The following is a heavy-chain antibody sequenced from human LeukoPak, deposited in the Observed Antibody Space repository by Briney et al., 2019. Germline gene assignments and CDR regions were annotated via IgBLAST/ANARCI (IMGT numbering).Heavy chain of an antibody. J-gene: IGHJ6*02. Sequence: GGSLRLSCAASGFTVSSNYMSWVRQAPGKGLEWVSVIYSGGSTYYADSVKGRFTISRDNSKNTLYLQMNSLRVEDTAVYYCARAAAGTYYYYGMDVWGQGTTVTVSS. CDR1: GFTVSSNY. D-gene: IGHD6-13*01. V-gene: IGHV3-66*01. CDR2: IYSGGST. CDR3: ARAAAGTYYYYGMDV.